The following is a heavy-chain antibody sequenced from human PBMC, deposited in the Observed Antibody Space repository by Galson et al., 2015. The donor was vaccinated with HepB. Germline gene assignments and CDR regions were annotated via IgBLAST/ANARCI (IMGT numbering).Heavy chain of an antibody. D-gene: IGHD3-3*01. CDR2: IKQDGSEE. Sequence: SLRLSCAASGFSFSTYWMGWVRQAPGKGLESVANIKQDGSEEYYGESVKGRFTISRDNAKSSLYLQMNSLGAEDTAVYYCARGYAFWTGYYRGYYFDYWGQGALVSVSS. CDR1: GFSFSTYW. J-gene: IGHJ4*02. CDR3: ARGYAFWTGYYRGYYFDY. V-gene: IGHV3-7*03.